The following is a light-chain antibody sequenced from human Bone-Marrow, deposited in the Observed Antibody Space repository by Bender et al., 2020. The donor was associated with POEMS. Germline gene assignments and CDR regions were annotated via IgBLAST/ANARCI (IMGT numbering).Light chain of an antibody. Sequence: QSVLTQPPSVSGAPGQRATISCTGSSSNTGSGYDINWYQHLPGKAPKLLIYGYNNRPSGVPDRFSGSKSGTSASLAITGLQAEDEGDYYCSSYTRTNTLVFGGGTKLTVL. V-gene: IGLV1-40*01. CDR3: SSYTRTNTLV. J-gene: IGLJ3*02. CDR1: SSNTGSGYD. CDR2: GYN.